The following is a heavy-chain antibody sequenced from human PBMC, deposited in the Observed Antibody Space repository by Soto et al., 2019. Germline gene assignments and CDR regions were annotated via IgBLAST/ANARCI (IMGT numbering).Heavy chain of an antibody. V-gene: IGHV1-2*02. CDR2: INADSGDT. J-gene: IGHJ1*01. Sequence: QAHLVQSGAEVRKPGASVKVSCQALEHTSTIYYIHWVRQARGQGLEWMGWINADSGDTTYAEDFRGSVAFTRDTSTSTFHIELNRLRLDDTAMYFCATRDYDILTGYLHIWGQGTLITVSS. CDR1: EHTSTIYY. D-gene: IGHD3-9*01. CDR3: ATRDYDILTGYLHI.